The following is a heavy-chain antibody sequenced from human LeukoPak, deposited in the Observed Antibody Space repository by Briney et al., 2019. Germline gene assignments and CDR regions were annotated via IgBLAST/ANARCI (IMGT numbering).Heavy chain of an antibody. V-gene: IGHV4-34*01. D-gene: IGHD2-2*01. CDR3: ARRRGVGYCSSTSCRRGYFDY. Sequence: KSSETLSLTCAVYGGSFSGYYWSWIRQPPGKGLEWIGEINHSGSTNYNPSLKSRVTISVDTSKNQFSLKLSSVTAADTAVYYCARRRGVGYCSSTSCRRGYFDYWGQGTLVTVSS. CDR2: INHSGST. CDR1: GGSFSGYY. J-gene: IGHJ4*02.